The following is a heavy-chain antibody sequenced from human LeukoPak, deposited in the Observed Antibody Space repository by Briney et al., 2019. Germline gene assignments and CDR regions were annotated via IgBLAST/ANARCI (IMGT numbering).Heavy chain of an antibody. Sequence: GASVKVSCKASGYTFTSYYMHWVRQAPGQGLEWMGLINPTGDSTGYAQKFQGRVTMTRDMSTSTVYMELSSLRSEDTAVYYCASNYYDSSGYYFMRSHDAFDIWGQGTMVTVSS. V-gene: IGHV1-46*01. CDR1: GYTFTSYY. J-gene: IGHJ3*02. CDR3: ASNYYDSSGYYFMRSHDAFDI. D-gene: IGHD3-22*01. CDR2: INPTGDST.